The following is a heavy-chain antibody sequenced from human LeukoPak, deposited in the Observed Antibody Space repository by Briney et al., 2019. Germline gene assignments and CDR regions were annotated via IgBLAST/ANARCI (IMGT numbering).Heavy chain of an antibody. Sequence: GGSLRLSCAASGFTFTTYAMTWVRRAPGKGLEWVSAISGSGDATYYAGSVKGRFTISRDNSENTVYLQVSSLRAEDTAVYYCARLSGTSGTTSRVLHYWGQGALVTVSS. J-gene: IGHJ4*02. D-gene: IGHD1-1*01. CDR1: GFTFTTYA. V-gene: IGHV3-23*01. CDR2: ISGSGDAT. CDR3: ARLSGTSGTTSRVLHY.